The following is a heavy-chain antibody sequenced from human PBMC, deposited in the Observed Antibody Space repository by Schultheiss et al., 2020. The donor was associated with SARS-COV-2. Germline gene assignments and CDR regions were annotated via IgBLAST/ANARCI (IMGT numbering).Heavy chain of an antibody. D-gene: IGHD1-26*01. V-gene: IGHV4-39*01. CDR2: IYYSGST. CDR3: ARHLSPRGGIYHFDY. J-gene: IGHJ4*02. Sequence: GSLRLSCTVSGGSISSGGYYWSWIRQPPGKGLEWIGSIYYSGSTYHNPSLKSRITISVDTSKNQFSLKLSSVTAADTAVYYCARHLSPRGGIYHFDYWGQGTLVTVSS. CDR1: GGSISSGGYY.